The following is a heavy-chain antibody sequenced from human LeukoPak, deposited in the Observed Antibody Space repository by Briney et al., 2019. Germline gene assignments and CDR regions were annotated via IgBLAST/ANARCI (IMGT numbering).Heavy chain of an antibody. CDR2: INPTVGDT. CDR1: GYTLTSYY. D-gene: IGHD6-13*01. V-gene: IGHV1-46*01. J-gene: IGHJ3*02. Sequence: RASVKVSCKASGYTLTSYYMHWVRQAPGQGLEWMGIINPTVGDTIYAQKFQGRVTMTRDMSTSTVYMELSSLRSDDTAVYYCARYGFSSSWQGGWHAFDIWGQGTMVTVSS. CDR3: ARYGFSSSWQGGWHAFDI.